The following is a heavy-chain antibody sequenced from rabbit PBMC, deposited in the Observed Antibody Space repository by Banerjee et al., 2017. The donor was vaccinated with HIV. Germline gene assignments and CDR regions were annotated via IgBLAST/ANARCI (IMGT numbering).Heavy chain of an antibody. J-gene: IGHJ4*01. V-gene: IGHV1S40*01. CDR1: GFSFSSSYY. CDR2: IDAGSSGST. CDR3: VSYDDYGDRNL. D-gene: IGHD2-1*01. Sequence: LVESGGGLVTLGASLTLTCTASGFSFSSSYYMCWVRQAPGKGLEWIACIDAGSSGSTYYASWVNGRFPISSHNAQNTLYLQLNSLTAADTATYFCVSYDDYGDRNLWGQGTLVTVS.